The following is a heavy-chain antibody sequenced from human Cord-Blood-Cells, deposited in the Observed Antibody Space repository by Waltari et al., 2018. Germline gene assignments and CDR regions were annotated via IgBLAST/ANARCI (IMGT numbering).Heavy chain of an antibody. CDR1: GYTFTSHD. V-gene: IGHV1-8*03. Sequence: QVQLVQSGAEVKKPGASVKVSCKASGYTFTSHDINCVRQATGQGLEWMGWMNPNSGNTGYAQKFQGRVTITRNTSISTAYMELSSLRSEDTAVYYCARGQEEGYSYGSDAFDIWGQGTMVTVSS. D-gene: IGHD5-18*01. CDR3: ARGQEEGYSYGSDAFDI. J-gene: IGHJ3*02. CDR2: MNPNSGNT.